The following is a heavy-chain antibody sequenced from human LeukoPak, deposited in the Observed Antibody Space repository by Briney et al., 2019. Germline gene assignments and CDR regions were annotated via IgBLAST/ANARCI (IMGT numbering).Heavy chain of an antibody. D-gene: IGHD1-26*01. Sequence: GASVKVSCKASGYTFTGYFVHWVRQAPGQGLEWMGWINPNSGDTNYAQKFQGRVTMTRDTSSSTAYMDLNRLTSDDTAVYYCARRQYSGTYGLDYWGQGTLVTVS. CDR2: INPNSGDT. CDR1: GYTFTGYF. CDR3: ARRQYSGTYGLDY. V-gene: IGHV1-2*02. J-gene: IGHJ4*02.